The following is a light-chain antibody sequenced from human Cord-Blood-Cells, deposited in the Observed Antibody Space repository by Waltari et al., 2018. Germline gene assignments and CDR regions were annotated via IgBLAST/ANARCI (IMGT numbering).Light chain of an antibody. CDR2: AAS. CDR1: QSISSY. CDR3: QQSYSTPHT. V-gene: IGKV1-39*01. J-gene: IGKJ2*01. Sequence: DIQMTQSPSSLSASVGDRVTITCRARQSISSYLNWDQQKPGKAPKLLIYAASSLQSGVPSRFSGSGSGTDFTLTISSLQPEDFATYYCQQSYSTPHTFGQGTKLEIK.